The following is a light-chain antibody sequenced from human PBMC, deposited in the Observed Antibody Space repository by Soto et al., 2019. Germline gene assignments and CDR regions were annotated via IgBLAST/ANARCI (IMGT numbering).Light chain of an antibody. CDR3: QQYGSSPPLT. J-gene: IGKJ1*01. Sequence: EIVVTQSPGTLSLSPGERATLSCRASQSVSSSYLAWDQQKPGQAPRLRIYGASSSATGISDRFSGSGSGTHFTLTISRLEPEDFAVYYCQQYGSSPPLTFGQGTQVEIK. V-gene: IGKV3-20*01. CDR2: GAS. CDR1: QSVSSSY.